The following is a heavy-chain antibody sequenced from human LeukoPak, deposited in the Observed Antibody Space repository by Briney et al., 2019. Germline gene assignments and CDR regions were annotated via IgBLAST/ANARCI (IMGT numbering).Heavy chain of an antibody. Sequence: PSETLSPTCTVSGVSISSYYWSWIRQPPGKGLEWIGYIFYSGNTIYNPSLRSRVTISADTSKNHFSLRLRSVTAADTAVYYCARLAAISGSEYPDEWGQGTKVTVSS. CDR3: ARLAAISGSEYPDE. D-gene: IGHD1-26*01. V-gene: IGHV4-59*08. J-gene: IGHJ4*02. CDR2: IFYSGNT. CDR1: GVSISSYY.